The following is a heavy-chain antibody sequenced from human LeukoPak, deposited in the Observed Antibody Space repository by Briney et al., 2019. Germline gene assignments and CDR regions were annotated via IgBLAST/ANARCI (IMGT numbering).Heavy chain of an antibody. D-gene: IGHD3-3*01. CDR2: INEYGSDT. CDR3: AGRGRIFGVVIIGYFDY. Sequence: GGSLRLSCATSGFTFSSYWMGWVRQAPGKGLEWVANINEYGSDTYYVDSVKGRFTISRDNAKNSLYLQMNSLRAEDTAVYYCAGRGRIFGVVIIGYFDYWGQGTLVTVSS. V-gene: IGHV3-7*05. CDR1: GFTFSSYW. J-gene: IGHJ4*02.